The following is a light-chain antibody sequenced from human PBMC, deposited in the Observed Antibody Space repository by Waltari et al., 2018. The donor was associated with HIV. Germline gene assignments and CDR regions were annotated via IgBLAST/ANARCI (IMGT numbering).Light chain of an antibody. CDR1: QSVSSNF. Sequence: EYVLTQSPGTLSLSPGERATLSCRASQSVSSNFLAWYQQKVGQAPRLLIYGASTRATGIPDRFSGSGSGTDFILTISSLEPEDFATYFCQQSFSYPLTFGPGTKVDI. V-gene: IGKV3-20*01. CDR3: QQSFSYPLT. CDR2: GAS. J-gene: IGKJ3*01.